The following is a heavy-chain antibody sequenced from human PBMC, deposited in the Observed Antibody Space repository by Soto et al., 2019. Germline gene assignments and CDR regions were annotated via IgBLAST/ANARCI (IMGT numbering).Heavy chain of an antibody. D-gene: IGHD3-10*01. CDR2: IYYSGNT. CDR1: GGSIRRLPFY. CDR3: ATHQGYYGSGTYFFDN. V-gene: IGHV4-39*01. J-gene: IGHJ4*02. Sequence: SDPLSLTCTVTGGSIRRLPFYWSSLLQPPEKGLEWIASIYYSGNTYFNPSLKSRVTISVDTSKNQFSLKLNSMTAADAAVYYCATHQGYYGSGTYFFDNWGQGALVTVS.